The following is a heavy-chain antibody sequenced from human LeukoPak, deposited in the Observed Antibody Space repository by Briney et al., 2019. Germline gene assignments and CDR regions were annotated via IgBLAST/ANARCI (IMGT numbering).Heavy chain of an antibody. Sequence: SETLSLTCAVSGGSISSGGYSWSWIRQSPGKGLEWIGYIYPSGSTYYNPSLKSRVTISIDRSKNQFSLRLSSVTAADTAVYYCARAERDYAYFDYWGQGTLVAVSS. D-gene: IGHD4-17*01. CDR2: IYPSGST. V-gene: IGHV4-30-2*06. J-gene: IGHJ4*02. CDR1: GGSISSGGYS. CDR3: ARAERDYAYFDY.